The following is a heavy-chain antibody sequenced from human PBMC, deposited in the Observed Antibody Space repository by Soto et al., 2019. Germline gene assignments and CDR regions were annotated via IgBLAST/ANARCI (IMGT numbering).Heavy chain of an antibody. CDR3: PSSMTTVNTFDY. J-gene: IGHJ4*02. CDR1: GGSISSGGYS. CDR2: IYHSGST. D-gene: IGHD4-17*01. V-gene: IGHV4-30-2*01. Sequence: PSETLSLTCAVSGGSISSGGYSWSWIRQPPGKGLEWIGYIYHSGSTYYNPSLKSRVTISVDRSKNQFSLKLSSVTAADTAVYYCPSSMTTVNTFDYWGQGTLVTVSS.